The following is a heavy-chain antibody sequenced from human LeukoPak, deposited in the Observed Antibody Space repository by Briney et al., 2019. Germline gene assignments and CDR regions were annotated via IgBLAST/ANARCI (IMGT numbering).Heavy chain of an antibody. J-gene: IGHJ4*02. D-gene: IGHD6-13*01. CDR1: GGSLSSGDYY. CDR3: ASEAAYSSTWYYFDY. Sequence: SETLSLTCTVSGGSLSSGDYYWRWIRQPPGKGLEWIGYIYYSGSTYHNPSLKSRITISLDTSKNQFSLSLSSVTAADAAVYYCASEAAYSSTWYYFDYWGQGTLVTVSS. V-gene: IGHV4-30-4*08. CDR2: IYYSGST.